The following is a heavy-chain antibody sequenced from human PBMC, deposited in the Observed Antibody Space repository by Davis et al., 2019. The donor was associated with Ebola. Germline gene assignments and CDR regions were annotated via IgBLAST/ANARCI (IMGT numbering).Heavy chain of an antibody. V-gene: IGHV1-46*01. CDR2: INPSGGST. CDR1: GYTFTSYY. D-gene: IGHD3-16*02. CDR3: ARDRGITFGGVIVRLYGMDV. Sequence: ASVKVSCKASGYTFTSYYMHWVRQAPGQGLEWMGIINPSGGSTSYAQKFQGRVTMTRDTSMSTVYMELNSLRAEDTAVYYCARDRGITFGGVIVRLYGMDVWGQGTTVTVSS. J-gene: IGHJ6*02.